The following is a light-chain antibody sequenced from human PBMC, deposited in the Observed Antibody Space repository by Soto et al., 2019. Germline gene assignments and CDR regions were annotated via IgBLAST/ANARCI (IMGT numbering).Light chain of an antibody. Sequence: DIVMTQSPDSLAVSLGERATINCKSSQNVLYNSDNKNYLAWYQQKLGQPPKLLIYWASTRDSGVPDRFSGSGSGADFTLTISSLQAEDVAVYYCQQYYTTLSFGGGTKVEIK. CDR1: QNVLYNSDNKNY. J-gene: IGKJ4*01. V-gene: IGKV4-1*01. CDR3: QQYYTTLS. CDR2: WAS.